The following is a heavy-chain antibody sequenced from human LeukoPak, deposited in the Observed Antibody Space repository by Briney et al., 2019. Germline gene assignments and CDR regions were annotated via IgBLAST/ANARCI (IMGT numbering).Heavy chain of an antibody. CDR2: ISGSGGST. Sequence: PGGSLRLSCAASGFTFSSYGMSWVRQAPGKGLEWVSAISGSGGSTYYADSVKGRFTISRDNSKNTLYLQMNSLRVEDTAVYYCARDRGWRLLDYWGQGTLVTVSS. CDR1: GFTFSSYG. D-gene: IGHD6-25*01. J-gene: IGHJ4*02. V-gene: IGHV3-23*01. CDR3: ARDRGWRLLDY.